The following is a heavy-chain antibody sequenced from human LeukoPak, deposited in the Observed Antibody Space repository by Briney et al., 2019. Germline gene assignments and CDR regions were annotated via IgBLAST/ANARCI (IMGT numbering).Heavy chain of an antibody. CDR1: GGSISSYY. CDR3: ARDKYDSSGYYLGPDY. D-gene: IGHD3-22*01. V-gene: IGHV4-59*01. Sequence: SETLSLTCTVSGGSISSYYWSWIRQPPGKGLEWIGYIYYSGSTNYNPSLESRVTISVDTSKNQFSLKLSSVTAADTAVYYCARDKYDSSGYYLGPDYWGQGTLVTVSS. CDR2: IYYSGST. J-gene: IGHJ4*02.